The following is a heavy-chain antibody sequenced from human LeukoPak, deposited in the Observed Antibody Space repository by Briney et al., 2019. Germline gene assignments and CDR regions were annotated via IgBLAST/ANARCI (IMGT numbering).Heavy chain of an antibody. CDR1: GGPISSYY. CDR2: IYTSEST. Sequence: AVTLSLTCTLSGGPISSYYWSWIPQPAGKGLEWFGRIYTSESTNYNPALKSRVTMSLDTSKNQFPLKLSSVTAADTAVYYCARGLLYYYGLDVWGQGTTVTVSS. CDR3: ARGLLYYYGLDV. V-gene: IGHV4-4*07. J-gene: IGHJ6*02.